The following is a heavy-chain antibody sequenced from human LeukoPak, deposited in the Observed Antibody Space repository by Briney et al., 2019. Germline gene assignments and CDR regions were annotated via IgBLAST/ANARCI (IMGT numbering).Heavy chain of an antibody. CDR2: ISADGGST. CDR3: ARDGSGTITGAFDI. Sequence: GGSLRLSCTASGFTFSGYAMHWVRQAPGKGLEYVSGISADGGSTYYADSVKGRFTISRDNSKNTLYLQMGSLRAEDTAVYYCARDGSGTITGAFDIWGQGTMVTVSS. D-gene: IGHD3-10*01. CDR1: GFTFSGYA. V-gene: IGHV3-64*02. J-gene: IGHJ3*02.